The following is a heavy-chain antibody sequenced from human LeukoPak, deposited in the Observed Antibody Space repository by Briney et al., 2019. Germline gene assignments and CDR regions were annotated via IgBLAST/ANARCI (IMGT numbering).Heavy chain of an antibody. D-gene: IGHD2-8*01. CDR2: ISGSGGNT. Sequence: GGSLRLSCAASGFTFSSYAMSWVRQAPGKGLEWVSAISGSGGNTYYADSVKGRFTISRDYSKNTLYLQMNSLRAEDTAVYYCARAEPYCTNGVCYQGDYWGQGTLVTVSS. J-gene: IGHJ4*02. CDR1: GFTFSSYA. CDR3: ARAEPYCTNGVCYQGDY. V-gene: IGHV3-23*01.